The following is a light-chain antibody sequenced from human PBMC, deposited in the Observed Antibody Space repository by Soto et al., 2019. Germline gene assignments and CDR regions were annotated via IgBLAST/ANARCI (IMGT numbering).Light chain of an antibody. Sequence: DIQMTQSPSSLSASVGDRVTITCRASQGISNYLAWYQQQPGKVPKHLIFAASTLQSGVPSRFTGSGSGTDFTLTISSLQPEDVATYYCQKYDSVPWTFGQGTKVEIK. CDR1: QGISNY. CDR2: AAS. J-gene: IGKJ1*01. CDR3: QKYDSVPWT. V-gene: IGKV1-27*01.